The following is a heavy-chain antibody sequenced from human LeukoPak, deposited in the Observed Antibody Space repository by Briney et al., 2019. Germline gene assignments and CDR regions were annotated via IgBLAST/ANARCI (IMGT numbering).Heavy chain of an antibody. CDR2: ISYDGSNK. D-gene: IGHD6-19*01. Sequence: PGRSLRLSCAASGFTFSSYGMHWVRQAPGKGLEWVAVISYDGSNKYYADSVKGRFTISRGNSKNTLYLQMNSLRAEDTAVYYCAKGARIAVAGKLDYWGQGTLVTVSS. V-gene: IGHV3-30*18. J-gene: IGHJ4*02. CDR3: AKGARIAVAGKLDY. CDR1: GFTFSSYG.